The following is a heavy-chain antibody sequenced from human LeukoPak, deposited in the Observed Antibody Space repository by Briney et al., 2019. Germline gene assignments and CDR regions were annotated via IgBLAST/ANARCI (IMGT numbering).Heavy chain of an antibody. CDR3: ANSPGSWYIYY. V-gene: IGHV3-30*18. Sequence: GGSLRLSCAAAGFTISSYGMHWVRQDPGKGLEWVAGISYDGSNNYYADSVKGRFTISRDNSKNPLYLQMTSLRAEHTAVYYCANSPGSWYIYYWGQGTLVTVSS. D-gene: IGHD6-13*01. CDR1: GFTISSYG. CDR2: ISYDGSNN. J-gene: IGHJ4*02.